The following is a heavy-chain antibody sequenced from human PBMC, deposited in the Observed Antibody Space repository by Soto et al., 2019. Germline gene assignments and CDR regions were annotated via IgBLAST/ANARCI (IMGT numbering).Heavy chain of an antibody. D-gene: IGHD2-2*01. CDR2: IYPGDSDT. Sequence: KGLEWMGIIYPGDSDTRYSPSFQGQVTISADKSISTAYLQWSSLKASDTAMYYCASHSFFEVPPAMDYSSPSMHVWGQGPPVTSP. V-gene: IGHV5-51*01. J-gene: IGHJ6*02. CDR3: ASHSFFEVPPAMDYSSPSMHV.